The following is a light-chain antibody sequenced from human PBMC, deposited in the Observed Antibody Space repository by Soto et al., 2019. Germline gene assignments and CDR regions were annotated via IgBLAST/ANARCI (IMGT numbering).Light chain of an antibody. Sequence: QSALTQPRSVSGSPGQSVTISCTGTNSDIGNYNYVSWYQQHPGKAPKVMIYYVSKRPSGVPDRFSGSKSGNTASLTISGLQAEDEADYYCCSYPGSHTWVFGGGTKLTVL. J-gene: IGLJ3*02. CDR1: NSDIGNYNY. CDR2: YVS. CDR3: CSYPGSHTWV. V-gene: IGLV2-11*01.